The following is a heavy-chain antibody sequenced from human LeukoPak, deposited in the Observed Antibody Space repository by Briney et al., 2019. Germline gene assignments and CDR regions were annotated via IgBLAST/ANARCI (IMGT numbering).Heavy chain of an antibody. CDR3: AKPHDSGWWMFDY. D-gene: IGHD6-13*01. V-gene: IGHV3-23*01. J-gene: IGHJ4*02. CDR2: IIDDGSST. CDR1: GFTFNRNV. Sequence: GGSLRLSCAASGFTFNRNVMSWVRQAPGKGLEWVSAIIDDGSSTYYADSVKGRLSISRDNSKNTVYLQMNSLRAEDTAIYYCAKPHDSGWWMFDYWGQGTLVTVSS.